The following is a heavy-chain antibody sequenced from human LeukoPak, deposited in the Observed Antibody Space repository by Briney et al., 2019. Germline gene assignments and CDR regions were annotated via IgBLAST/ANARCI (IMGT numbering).Heavy chain of an antibody. Sequence: SVKVSCKASGGTFSNYAISWVRQAPGQGLEWVGGIIPIFGTTNNAQKFQGRVTITTDESTSTVYIELSSLRSEDTAVYYCARDRSIVRGVREAFDIWGQGTMVTVSS. D-gene: IGHD3-10*01. CDR1: GGTFSNYA. J-gene: IGHJ3*02. CDR2: IIPIFGTT. CDR3: ARDRSIVRGVREAFDI. V-gene: IGHV1-69*05.